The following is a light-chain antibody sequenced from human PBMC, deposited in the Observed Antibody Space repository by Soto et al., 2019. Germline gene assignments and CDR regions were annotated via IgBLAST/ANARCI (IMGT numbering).Light chain of an antibody. CDR2: DVS. V-gene: IGLV2-11*01. J-gene: IGLJ3*02. Sequence: QSALTQPRSVSGSPGQSVTISCTGTSSDVGGYNYVSWYQQHPGKAPKLMIYDVSKRPSGVPDRSSGSKAGNTASLTISGLQAEDEEDYYCCSYAGSYTWVFGGGTKLTVL. CDR1: SSDVGGYNY. CDR3: CSYAGSYTWV.